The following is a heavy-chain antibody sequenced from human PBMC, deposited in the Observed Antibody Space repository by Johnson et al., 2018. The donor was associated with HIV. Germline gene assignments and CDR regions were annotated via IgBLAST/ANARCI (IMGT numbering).Heavy chain of an antibody. Sequence: MQLVESGGGLIQPGGSLRLSCVVSGFTFSHYWMEWVRQAPGEGLVWVSRINADGSRTTYADSVKGRFTISRDNAKNTLYLQMNSLRAEDTAVYYCAKDRATTQYAFDIWGQGTMVTVSS. CDR1: GFTFSHYW. CDR2: INADGSRT. J-gene: IGHJ3*02. CDR3: AKDRATTQYAFDI. D-gene: IGHD1-1*01. V-gene: IGHV3-74*01.